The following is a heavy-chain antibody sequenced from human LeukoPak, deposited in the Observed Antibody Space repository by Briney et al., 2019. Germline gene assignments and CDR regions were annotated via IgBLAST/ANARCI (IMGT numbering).Heavy chain of an antibody. V-gene: IGHV1-3*01. J-gene: IGHJ1*01. CDR3: ARTSSSTSLGREYFQH. CDR2: INAGNGNT. Sequence: ASVKVSCKASGYTFTSYAMHWVRQAPGQRLEWMGWINAGNGNTKYSQKFQGRVTITRDTSASTAYMELSSLRSEDTAVYYCARTSSSTSLGREYFQHWGQGTLVTVSS. D-gene: IGHD2-2*01. CDR1: GYTFTSYA.